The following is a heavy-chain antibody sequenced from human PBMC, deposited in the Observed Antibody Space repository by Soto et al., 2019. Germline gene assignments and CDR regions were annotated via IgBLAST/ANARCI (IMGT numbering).Heavy chain of an antibody. CDR2: IYPGDSDT. CDR1: GYSFTSYW. J-gene: IGHJ6*03. V-gene: IGHV5-51*01. CDR3: ARHGRIREYSSSYYYYYMDV. Sequence: GESLKISCKGSGYSFTSYWIGWVRQMPGKGLEWMGIIYPGDSDTSYSPSFQGQVTISADKSISTAYLQWSSLKASDTAMYYCARHGRIREYSSSYYYYYMDVWGKGTTVTVSS. D-gene: IGHD6-6*01.